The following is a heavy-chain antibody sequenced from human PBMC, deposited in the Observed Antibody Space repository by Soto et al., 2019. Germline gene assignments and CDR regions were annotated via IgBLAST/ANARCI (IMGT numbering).Heavy chain of an antibody. CDR2: ISGGGLNI. Sequence: EVQLLESGGGLVQPGGSLRLSCAASGFTFSTYAMNWVRQAPGKGLEWVSAISGGGLNIYYADSVKGRFTISRDNSKNTLYLQMNSLRAEDTAVYYCAKPSQGWLQSFRWGQGTLVTVSS. V-gene: IGHV3-23*01. CDR3: AKPSQGWLQSFR. CDR1: GFTFSTYA. D-gene: IGHD6-19*01. J-gene: IGHJ4*02.